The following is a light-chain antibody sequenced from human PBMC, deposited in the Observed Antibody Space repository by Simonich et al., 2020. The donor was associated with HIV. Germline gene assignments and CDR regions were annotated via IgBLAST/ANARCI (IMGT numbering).Light chain of an antibody. CDR2: AAS. CDR3: QQYGSSPFT. V-gene: IGKV3-20*01. Sequence: EIVLTQSPGTLSLSPGERATLSCRDSQSVSSNYLAWYQQKPGLAPRLLMYAASSRATGIPDRFSGSGSGTDFTLTISRLEPEDFAVYYCQQYGSSPFTFGPGTKVDIK. CDR1: QSVSSNY. J-gene: IGKJ3*01.